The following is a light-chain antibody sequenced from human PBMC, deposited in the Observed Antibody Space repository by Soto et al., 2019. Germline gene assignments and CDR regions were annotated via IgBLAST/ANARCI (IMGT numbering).Light chain of an antibody. Sequence: DIQMTQSPSTLSASVGDRVTITCRASQSIGTWLAWYQQKPGKAPKLLIYKASSLEGGVPSRFSGSGSGTAFNITTSSLQPDYFATYYCQQYNAYPLTFGGGTTVEIK. CDR2: KAS. J-gene: IGKJ4*01. CDR3: QQYNAYPLT. V-gene: IGKV1-5*03. CDR1: QSIGTW.